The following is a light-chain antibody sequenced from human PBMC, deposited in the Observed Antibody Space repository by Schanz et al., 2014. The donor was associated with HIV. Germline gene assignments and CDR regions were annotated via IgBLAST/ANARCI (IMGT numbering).Light chain of an antibody. CDR2: DVT. J-gene: IGLJ3*02. V-gene: IGLV2-14*03. CDR1: SSDVGGHNY. CDR3: SSSSTTTCV. Sequence: QSALTQPASVSGSPGQSITISCTGVSSDVGGHNYVSWYQQHPGRAPQLMIYDVTYRPSGVSDRFSGSKSGNTASLTISGLQAEDEADYYCSSSSTTTCVLGGGTKLTVL.